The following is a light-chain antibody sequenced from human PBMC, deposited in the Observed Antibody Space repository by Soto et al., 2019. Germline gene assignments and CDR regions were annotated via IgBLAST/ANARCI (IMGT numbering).Light chain of an antibody. CDR3: MQALQTQWT. CDR2: LGS. Sequence: IVLTQSPLSLPVTPGEPDSISCRYSQSLLHSNGYNYLDWYLQKPGQSPQLLIYLGSNRASGVPDRFSGSGSGTDFTLKITWVEAEDVGVYYCMQALQTQWTFGQGTKVDIK. J-gene: IGKJ1*01. V-gene: IGKV2-28*01. CDR1: QSLLHSNGYNY.